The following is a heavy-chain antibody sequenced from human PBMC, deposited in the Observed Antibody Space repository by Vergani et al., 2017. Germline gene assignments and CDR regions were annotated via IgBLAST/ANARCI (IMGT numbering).Heavy chain of an antibody. Sequence: EVQLLESGGGLVQPGGSLRLSCEASGFSFPGYAMSWVRQAPGKGLEWVSSVSGSSATPYYADSVEGRFTITRDNAKKSVYLQMNSLRAEDTAMYFCARGLWDCTHIRCSPPSYWGQGTQVTVSS. V-gene: IGHV3-23*01. J-gene: IGHJ4*02. CDR3: ARGLWDCTHIRCSPPSY. CDR1: GFSFPGYA. D-gene: IGHD2-8*01. CDR2: VSGSSATP.